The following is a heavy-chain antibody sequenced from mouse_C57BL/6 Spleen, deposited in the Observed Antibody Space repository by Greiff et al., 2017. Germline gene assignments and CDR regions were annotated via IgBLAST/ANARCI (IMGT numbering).Heavy chain of an antibody. V-gene: IGHV1-69*01. D-gene: IGHD3-2*02. J-gene: IGHJ3*01. Sequence: QVQLQQPGAELVMPGASVKLSCKASGYTFTSYWMHWVKQRPGQGLEWIGEIDPSDSYTNYNQKFKGKSTLTVDKSSSTAYMQLSSLTSEGSAVYYCARSGEGFAYWGQGTLVTVSA. CDR2: IDPSDSYT. CDR1: GYTFTSYW. CDR3: ARSGEGFAY.